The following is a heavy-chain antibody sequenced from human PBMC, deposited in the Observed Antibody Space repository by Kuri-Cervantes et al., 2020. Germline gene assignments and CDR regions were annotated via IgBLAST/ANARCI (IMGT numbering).Heavy chain of an antibody. Sequence: ASVKVSCKASGYTFTGYYMYWVRQAPGQGLEWMGWIDPYSGDSNYAQKFQGRVTMTRDTSIRTAYMELSRLRSDDTAFYYCAATRQDFDYWGQGTLVTVSS. J-gene: IGHJ4*02. CDR2: IDPYSGDS. V-gene: IGHV1-2*02. CDR1: GYTFTGYY. CDR3: AATRQDFDY.